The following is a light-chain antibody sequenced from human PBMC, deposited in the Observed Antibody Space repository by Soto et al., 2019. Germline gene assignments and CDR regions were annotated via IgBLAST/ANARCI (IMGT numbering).Light chain of an antibody. CDR3: QQSYSTPLT. CDR1: QDISNY. Sequence: DIQMTQSPSSLSASVGDRGTITCQASQDISNYLNCYQQKPGKAPKLLIYDASNLETGVPSRFSGTGSGTDSTFTIRSLQPEDFANYYCQQSYSTPLTFGGGTKVDIK. V-gene: IGKV1-33*01. J-gene: IGKJ4*01. CDR2: DAS.